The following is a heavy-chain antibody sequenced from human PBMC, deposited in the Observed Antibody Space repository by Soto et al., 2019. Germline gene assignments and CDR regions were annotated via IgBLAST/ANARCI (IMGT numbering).Heavy chain of an antibody. CDR1: GFTISSYN. CDR3: AIGYDSSAGDY. CDR2: ITSGRTYI. J-gene: IGHJ4*02. V-gene: IGHV3-21*01. D-gene: IGHD3-22*01. Sequence: GGSLRLSCAASGFTISSYNMNWVRQAPGKGLEWVSSITSGRTYIYYADSVKGRFTISIENGKKSVYLQMNSLRPEYTAVYYCAIGYDSSAGDYWGQGTLVTVSS.